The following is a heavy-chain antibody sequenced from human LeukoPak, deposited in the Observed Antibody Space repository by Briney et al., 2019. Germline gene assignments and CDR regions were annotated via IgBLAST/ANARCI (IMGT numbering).Heavy chain of an antibody. Sequence: GASVKVSCKASGYTFTGYYMHWVRQAPGQGLEWMGWINPNSGGTNYAQKFQGRVTMTRDTSISTAYMELSRLRSDDMAVYYCARDPNYYDSSGYSFDPWGQGTLVTVSS. V-gene: IGHV1-2*02. CDR2: INPNSGGT. CDR3: ARDPNYYDSSGYSFDP. J-gene: IGHJ5*02. D-gene: IGHD3-22*01. CDR1: GYTFTGYY.